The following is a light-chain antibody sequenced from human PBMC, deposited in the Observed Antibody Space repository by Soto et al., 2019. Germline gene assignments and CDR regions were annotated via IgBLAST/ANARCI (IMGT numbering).Light chain of an antibody. CDR2: KTS. J-gene: IGKJ1*01. CDR3: HQYNSYWT. CDR1: QNIRSR. V-gene: IGKV1-5*03. Sequence: NQLTQSPSSLSASVGDRVTMTCRASQNIRSRLAWYQQKPGKAPKLLIYKTSILENGVPSRFSGSGSGTEFTLSISSLQPDDFATYYCHQYNSYWTFGQGTKVDIK.